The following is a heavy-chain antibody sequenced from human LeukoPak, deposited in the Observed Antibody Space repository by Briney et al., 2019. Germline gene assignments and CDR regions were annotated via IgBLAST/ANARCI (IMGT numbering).Heavy chain of an antibody. Sequence: SVKVSCKASGGTFSSYAISWVRQAPGQGLEWMGGIIPIFGTANYAQKFQGRVTITADESTSTAYMELSRLRSDDTAVYYCARVYGSGSPRLGYMDVWGKGTTVTVSS. CDR3: ARVYGSGSPRLGYMDV. J-gene: IGHJ6*03. D-gene: IGHD3-10*01. CDR1: GGTFSSYA. V-gene: IGHV1-69*13. CDR2: IIPIFGTA.